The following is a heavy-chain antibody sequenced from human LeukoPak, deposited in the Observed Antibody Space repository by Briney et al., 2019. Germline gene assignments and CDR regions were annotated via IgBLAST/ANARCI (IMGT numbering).Heavy chain of an antibody. CDR2: ISSSSSTI. J-gene: IGHJ3*02. D-gene: IGHD3-10*01. CDR3: ARDLSGRYAFDI. CDR1: GFTFSVAA. Sequence: GGSLRLSCAASGFTFSVAAMTWVRQAPGKGLEWVSYISSSSSTIYYADSVKGRFTISRDNAKNSLYLQMNSLRDEDTAVYYCARDLSGRYAFDIWGQGTMVTVSS. V-gene: IGHV3-48*02.